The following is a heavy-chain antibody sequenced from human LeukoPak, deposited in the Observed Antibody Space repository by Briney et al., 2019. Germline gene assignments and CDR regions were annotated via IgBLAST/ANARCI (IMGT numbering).Heavy chain of an antibody. CDR1: GYSFTDDD. Sequence: ASVKVSCKTSGYSFTDDDMHWVRQAAGQGLEWMGWMNPNSGGTSSAQKFQGRVTMTRDTSITTVYMEVSWLTSDDTAIYYCARADRLDGGPYLIGPWGQGTLVTVSS. J-gene: IGHJ5*02. V-gene: IGHV1-2*02. CDR2: MNPNSGGT. D-gene: IGHD2-21*01. CDR3: ARADRLDGGPYLIGP.